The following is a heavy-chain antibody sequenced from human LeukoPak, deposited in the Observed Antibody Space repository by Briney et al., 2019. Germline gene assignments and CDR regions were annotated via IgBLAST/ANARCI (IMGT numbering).Heavy chain of an antibody. CDR3: ARDSLRITNFGKYYYSGMDV. J-gene: IGHJ6*02. CDR1: GFTFSSYA. CDR2: ISSNGGST. Sequence: GGSLRLSCAASGFTFSSYAMHWVRQAPGKGLEYVSAISSNGGSTYYAHSVKGRFTISRDNSKNTLYLQMGSLRAEDMAVYYCARDSLRITNFGKYYYSGMDVWGPGATVTVSS. V-gene: IGHV3-64*01. D-gene: IGHD3-3*01.